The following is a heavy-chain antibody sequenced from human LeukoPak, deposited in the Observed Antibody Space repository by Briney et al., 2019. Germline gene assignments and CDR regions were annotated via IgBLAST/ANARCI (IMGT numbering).Heavy chain of an antibody. V-gene: IGHV1-69*05. D-gene: IGHD6-19*01. Sequence: SVKVSCKASGGTFSSYAISWVRQAPGQGLEWMGGIIPIFGTANYAQKFQGRVTITTDESTSTAYMELSSLLSEDTAVYYCARQLVGGWPPGAFDIWGQGKMVTVSS. CDR2: IIPIFGTA. CDR1: GGTFSSYA. J-gene: IGHJ3*02. CDR3: ARQLVGGWPPGAFDI.